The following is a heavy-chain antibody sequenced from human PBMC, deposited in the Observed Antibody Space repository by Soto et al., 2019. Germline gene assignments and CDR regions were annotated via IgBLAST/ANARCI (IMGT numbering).Heavy chain of an antibody. V-gene: IGHV3-21*01. J-gene: IGHJ3*02. CDR3: ARVGYWNDAPDDAFDI. Sequence: EVQLVESGGGLVKPGGSLRLSCAASGFTFSSYSMNWVRQAPGKGLEWVSSISSSSSYIYYADSVKGRFTISRDNAKNSLYLQMNSLRAEDTAVYYCARVGYWNDAPDDAFDIWGQGTMVTVSS. CDR2: ISSSSSYI. CDR1: GFTFSSYS. D-gene: IGHD1-1*01.